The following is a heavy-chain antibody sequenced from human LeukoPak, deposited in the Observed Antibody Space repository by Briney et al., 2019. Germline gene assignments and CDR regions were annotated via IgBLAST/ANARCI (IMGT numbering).Heavy chain of an antibody. Sequence: ASVKVSCKASGYTFTVYYMHWVRQAPGQGLGWMGWINPNSGGTNYAQKFQGRVTMTRDTSISTAYMELSWLRSDDTAVYYCARAFRDGAAAGTFGYWGQGTLVTVSS. D-gene: IGHD6-13*01. CDR2: INPNSGGT. V-gene: IGHV1-2*02. J-gene: IGHJ4*02. CDR3: ARAFRDGAAAGTFGY. CDR1: GYTFTVYY.